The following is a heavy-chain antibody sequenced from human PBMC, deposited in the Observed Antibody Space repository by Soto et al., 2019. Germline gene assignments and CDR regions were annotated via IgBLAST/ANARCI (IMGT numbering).Heavy chain of an antibody. J-gene: IGHJ4*02. CDR3: TRFDGTAGGFAY. V-gene: IGHV3-73*01. CDR1: GFTFSGSA. D-gene: IGHD1-1*01. Sequence: EVQLVESGGGLVQPGGSLKLSCAASGFTFSGSAMHWVRQASGKGLEWVGRIRNKADNYATAYAASVKGRFTISRDDSENTAYLQMNSLKTEDPAVYYCTRFDGTAGGFAYWGQGTLVTVSS. CDR2: IRNKADNYAT.